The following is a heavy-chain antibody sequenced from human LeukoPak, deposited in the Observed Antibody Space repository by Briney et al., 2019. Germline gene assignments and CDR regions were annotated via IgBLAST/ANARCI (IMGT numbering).Heavy chain of an antibody. CDR2: IYYSGST. J-gene: IGHJ4*02. V-gene: IGHV4-39*01. CDR3: ARHPGYYGSGSFFDY. Sequence: SETLSLTCTVSGGSISSSSYYWGWIRQPPGKGLEWIGSIYYSGSTYYNPSLKSRVTISVGTSKNQFSLKLSSVTAADTAVYYCARHPGYYGSGSFFDYWGQGTLVTVSS. D-gene: IGHD3-10*01. CDR1: GGSISSSSYY.